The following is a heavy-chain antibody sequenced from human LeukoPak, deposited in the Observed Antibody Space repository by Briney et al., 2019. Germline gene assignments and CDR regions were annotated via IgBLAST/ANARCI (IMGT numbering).Heavy chain of an antibody. CDR2: MNPNSGNT. Sequence: ASVKVSCKTSGYTFTSYDINWVRQASGQGLEWMGRMNPNSGNTGYAQKFQGRVTMTRNTSISTAYMELSSLRSEDTAVYYCARDGDTAMVTWFDPWGQGTLVTVSS. CDR1: GYTFTSYD. CDR3: ARDGDTAMVTWFDP. D-gene: IGHD5-18*01. J-gene: IGHJ5*02. V-gene: IGHV1-8*02.